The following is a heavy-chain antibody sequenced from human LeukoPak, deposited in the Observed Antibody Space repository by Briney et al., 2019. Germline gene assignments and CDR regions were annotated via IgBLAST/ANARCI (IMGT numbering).Heavy chain of an antibody. V-gene: IGHV1-2*02. CDR2: INPNSGGT. CDR1: GYTFTAYY. D-gene: IGHD2-2*01. Sequence: ASVKVSCKASGYTFTAYYIHWVRQAPGQGLEWMGWINPNSGGTNYAQKSQGRVTLTRDTSITTAYMELSRLRSDDTAVYYCAKARGLYCSSTSCYDCDVWGKGTTVTVSS. J-gene: IGHJ6*04. CDR3: AKARGLYCSSTSCYDCDV.